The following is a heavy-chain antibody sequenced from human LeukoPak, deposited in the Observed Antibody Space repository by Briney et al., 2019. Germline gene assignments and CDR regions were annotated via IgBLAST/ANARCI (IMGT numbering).Heavy chain of an antibody. Sequence: GASVKVSCKASGYTFTGYYIHWVRQAPGQGLEWMGIMRASGGSASYAQQFQGRVTMTRDTSTSTVYMELSSLRSEDTAVYYCARELPYSYYFDYWGQGTLVTVSS. CDR1: GYTFTGYY. CDR2: MRASGGSA. CDR3: ARELPYSYYFDY. D-gene: IGHD2-15*01. J-gene: IGHJ4*02. V-gene: IGHV1-46*01.